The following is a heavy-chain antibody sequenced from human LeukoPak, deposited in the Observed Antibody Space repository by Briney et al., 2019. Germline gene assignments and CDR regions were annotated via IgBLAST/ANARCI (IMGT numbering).Heavy chain of an antibody. Sequence: PSETLSLTCTVSGGSISSNNYYWGWIRQPPGKGLEWIGSIYYSGSTYYNPSLKSRVTMSVDTSKNQFSLNLSSVTALDTAVYYCARIFLGYSTGWYFDYWGQGTLVTVSS. D-gene: IGHD6-19*01. J-gene: IGHJ4*02. V-gene: IGHV4-39*07. CDR2: IYYSGST. CDR3: ARIFLGYSTGWYFDY. CDR1: GGSISSNNYY.